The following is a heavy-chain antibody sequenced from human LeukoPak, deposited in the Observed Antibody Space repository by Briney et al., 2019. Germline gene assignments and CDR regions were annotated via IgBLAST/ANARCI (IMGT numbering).Heavy chain of an antibody. CDR1: GFTFSSYA. Sequence: GGSLRLSCAASGFTFSSYAMSWVRQAPGKGLEWVSAISGSGGSTYYADSVKGRFTISRDNSKNTLYLQMNSLRAEDTAVYYCAKSGPWDYYDSSDYYDWGQGTLVTVSS. CDR3: AKSGPWDYYDSSDYYD. D-gene: IGHD3-22*01. V-gene: IGHV3-23*01. J-gene: IGHJ4*02. CDR2: ISGSGGST.